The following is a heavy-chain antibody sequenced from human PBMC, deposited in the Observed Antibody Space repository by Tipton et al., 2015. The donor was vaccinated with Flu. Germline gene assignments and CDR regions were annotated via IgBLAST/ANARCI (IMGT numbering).Heavy chain of an antibody. D-gene: IGHD7-27*01. CDR3: TTDAPDWGGKAFDI. Sequence: TLSLTCTVSGGSISSDTHYWSWIRQPAGKGLEWIGRVYIRGNKDYSPSLKSRVTISLDRSKNQFSLKLRSVTAADTAVYYCTTDAPDWGGKAFDIWGQGIMVTVSS. V-gene: IGHV4-61*02. CDR2: VYIRGNK. J-gene: IGHJ3*02. CDR1: GGSISSDTHY.